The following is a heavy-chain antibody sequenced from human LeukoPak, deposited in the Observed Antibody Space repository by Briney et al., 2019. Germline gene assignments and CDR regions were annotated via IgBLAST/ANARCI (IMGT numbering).Heavy chain of an antibody. D-gene: IGHD3-10*01. CDR2: INHSGST. J-gene: IGHJ5*02. CDR3: ATSGA. V-gene: IGHV4-34*01. Sequence: NTSETLSLTCAVYGGSFSGYYWSWIRQPPGKGLEWIGEINHSGSTNYNPSLKSRVTISVDTSENQFSLKLSSVTAADTAVYYCATSGAWGQGTLVTVSS. CDR1: GGSFSGYY.